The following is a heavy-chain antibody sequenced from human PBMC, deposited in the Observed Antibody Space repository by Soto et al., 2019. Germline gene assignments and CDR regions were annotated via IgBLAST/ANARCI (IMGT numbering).Heavy chain of an antibody. D-gene: IGHD1-1*01. CDR1: GASISSSNW. V-gene: IGHV4-4*02. CDR3: ARDSANWYYF. CDR2: IYHSGST. Sequence: LSLTCTVSGASISSSNWWSWVRQPPGKGLEWIGEIYHSGSTNYNPSLQSRVTISIDTSQNQFSLRMTSVTAADTAIYYCARDSANWYYFCGQGTLVTVSS. J-gene: IGHJ4*02.